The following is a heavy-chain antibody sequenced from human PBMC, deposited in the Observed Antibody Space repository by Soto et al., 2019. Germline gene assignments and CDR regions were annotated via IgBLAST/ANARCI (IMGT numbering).Heavy chain of an antibody. CDR3: ARHVPGLSSVTSVYYYGMDV. V-gene: IGHV4-39*01. Sequence: QLQLQESGPGLVKPSETLSLTCIVSGDSISSSSHYWGWIRQSPGKGLEWIGTIYSSGITYYNPSPKSRVSISVDTSRNQFSLKLRSVTAADTAVYYCARHVPGLSSVTSVYYYGMDVWGQGTTVTVSS. CDR2: IYSSGIT. J-gene: IGHJ6*02. CDR1: GDSISSSSHY. D-gene: IGHD4-4*01.